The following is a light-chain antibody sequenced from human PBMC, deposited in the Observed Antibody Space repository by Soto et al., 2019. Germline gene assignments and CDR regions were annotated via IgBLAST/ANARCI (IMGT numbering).Light chain of an antibody. J-gene: IGLJ2*01. CDR1: KLGHRY. V-gene: IGLV3-1*01. Sequence: SYELTQPPSVSVSPGQTASITCSGDKLGHRYACWYQQKPGQSPVLVMYQDNKRPSGIPERFSGSNSGNTATLTISGTQAMDEADYYCQAWDTITVVFGGGTKLTVL. CDR3: QAWDTITVV. CDR2: QDN.